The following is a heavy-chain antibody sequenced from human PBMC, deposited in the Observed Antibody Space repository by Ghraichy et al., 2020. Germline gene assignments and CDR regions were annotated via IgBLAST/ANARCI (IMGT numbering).Heavy chain of an antibody. J-gene: IGHJ4*02. D-gene: IGHD3-22*01. CDR3: ARDRADDSSGYYDGYFDY. V-gene: IGHV4-39*07. Sequence: SETLSLTCTVSGGSISSSSYYWGWIRQPPGKGLEWIGSIYYSGSTYYNPSLKSRVTISVDTSKNQFSLKLSSVTAADTAVYYCARDRADDSSGYYDGYFDYWGQGTLVTVSS. CDR1: GGSISSSSYY. CDR2: IYYSGST.